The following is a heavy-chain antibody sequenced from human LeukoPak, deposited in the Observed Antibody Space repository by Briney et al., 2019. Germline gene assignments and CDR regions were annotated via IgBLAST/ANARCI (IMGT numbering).Heavy chain of an antibody. CDR3: ARAGSGTSYIPPGFDY. D-gene: IGHD3-10*01. J-gene: IGHJ4*02. CDR2: IYSGGST. Sequence: GGSLRLSCAASGFTVSSNYTSWVRQAPGKGREWVSVIYSGGSTYYADSVKGRFTISRDNSKNTLYLQMNSLRAEDTAVYYCARAGSGTSYIPPGFDYCGQGTLVTVSS. CDR1: GFTVSSNY. V-gene: IGHV3-66*01.